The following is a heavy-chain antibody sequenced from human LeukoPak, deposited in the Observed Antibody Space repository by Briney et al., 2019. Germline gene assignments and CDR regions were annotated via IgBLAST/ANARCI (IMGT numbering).Heavy chain of an antibody. V-gene: IGHV4-39*07. Sequence: SETLSLTCTVSGGSISSSSYYWGWIRQPPGKGLEWIGSIYYSGSTYYNPSLKSRVTISVDTSKNQFSLKLSSVTAADTAVYYCARACVPPQSISSSWCFFDYWGQGTLVTVSS. J-gene: IGHJ4*02. CDR3: ARACVPPQSISSSWCFFDY. CDR2: IYYSGST. D-gene: IGHD6-13*01. CDR1: GGSISSSSYY.